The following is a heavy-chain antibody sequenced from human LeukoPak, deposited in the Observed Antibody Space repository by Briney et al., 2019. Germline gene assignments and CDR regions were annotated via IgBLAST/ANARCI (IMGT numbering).Heavy chain of an antibody. J-gene: IGHJ6*03. CDR3: ARAGEERYFDWLLSRDRYYYYYYMDV. CDR1: GGSFSGYY. D-gene: IGHD3-9*01. V-gene: IGHV4-34*01. Sequence: SETLSLTCAVYGGSFSGYYWSWIRQPPGKGLEWIGEINHSGSTNYNPSLKSRVTISVDTSKNQFSLKLSSVTAADTAVYYCARAGEERYFDWLLSRDRYYYYYYMDVWGKGTTVTVSS. CDR2: INHSGST.